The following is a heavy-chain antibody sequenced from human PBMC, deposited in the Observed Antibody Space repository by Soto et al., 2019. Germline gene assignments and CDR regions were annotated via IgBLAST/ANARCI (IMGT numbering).Heavy chain of an antibody. Sequence: SETLSLTCTVSGGSISSGGYYWSWIRQHPGKGLEWIGYIYYSGSTNYSPSLRSRVIISMDTSKNQFSLKLSSVTAADTAVYYCARDYYYDSSGYHYFDYWGQGTLVTVSS. V-gene: IGHV4-31*03. J-gene: IGHJ4*02. D-gene: IGHD3-22*01. CDR1: GGSISSGGYY. CDR2: IYYSGST. CDR3: ARDYYYDSSGYHYFDY.